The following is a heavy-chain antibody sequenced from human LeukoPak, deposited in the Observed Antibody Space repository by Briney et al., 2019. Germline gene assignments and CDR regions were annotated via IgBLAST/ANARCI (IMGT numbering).Heavy chain of an antibody. Sequence: SVTVSCKASGGTFSSYAISWVRQAPGQGLEWMGGIIPIFGTANYAQKFQGRVTITADESTSTAYMELSSLRSEDTAVYYCARGYCSGGSYYSGDYWGQGTLVTVSA. J-gene: IGHJ4*02. V-gene: IGHV1-69*01. D-gene: IGHD2-15*01. CDR2: IIPIFGTA. CDR1: GGTFSSYA. CDR3: ARGYCSGGSYYSGDY.